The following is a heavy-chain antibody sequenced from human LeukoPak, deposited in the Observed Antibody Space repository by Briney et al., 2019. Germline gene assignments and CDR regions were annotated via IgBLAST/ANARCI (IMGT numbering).Heavy chain of an antibody. J-gene: IGHJ4*02. CDR3: ARVRPRSVFDY. CDR1: GGSFSGYY. CDR2: INHSGST. V-gene: IGHV4-34*01. Sequence: PSETLSLTCAVYGGSFSGYYWSWIRQPPGKGLEWIGEINHSGSTNYNPSLKSRVTISVDTSKNQFSLKLSSATAADTAVYYCARVRPRSVFDYWGQGTLVTVSS.